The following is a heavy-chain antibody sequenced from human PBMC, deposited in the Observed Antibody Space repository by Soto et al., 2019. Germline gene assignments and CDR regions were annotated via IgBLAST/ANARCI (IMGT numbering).Heavy chain of an antibody. D-gene: IGHD3-3*01. CDR1: GFTFSSYA. V-gene: IGHV3-23*01. Sequence: PGGSLRLSCAASGFTFSSYAMSWVRQAPGKGLEWVSGISGGGVSTYYADSVKGRFTISRDNSKTTLYLQMNTLRVEDTAVYYCAKDGSPYYDSWGQGSLVTVSS. CDR2: ISGGGVST. J-gene: IGHJ4*02. CDR3: AKDGSPYYDS.